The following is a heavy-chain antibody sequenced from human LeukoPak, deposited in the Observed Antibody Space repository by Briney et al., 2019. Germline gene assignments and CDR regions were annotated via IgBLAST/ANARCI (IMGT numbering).Heavy chain of an antibody. CDR3: ARVGQWELLGAFDI. D-gene: IGHD1-26*01. CDR1: GYTFTSYG. CDR2: ISAYNGNT. J-gene: IGHJ3*02. Sequence: ASVKVSCKASGYTFTSYGISWVRQAPGQGLEWMGWISAYNGNTNYAQKFQGRVTMTRDTSISTAYMELSRLRSDDTAVYYCARVGQWELLGAFDIWGRGTMVTVSS. V-gene: IGHV1-18*01.